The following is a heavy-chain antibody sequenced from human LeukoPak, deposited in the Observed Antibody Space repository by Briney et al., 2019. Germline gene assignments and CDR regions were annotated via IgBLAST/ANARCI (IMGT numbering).Heavy chain of an antibody. CDR3: ARRRGLYCGSYYTFDY. D-gene: IGHD1-26*01. CDR2: IYPGDSDT. Sequence: GESLKISCKGSGYSFTSYWIGWVRPMPGKGLEWMGIIYPGDSDTRYSPSFQGQVTISADKSISTAYLQWSSLKASDTAMYYCARRRGLYCGSYYTFDYWGQGTLVTVSS. V-gene: IGHV5-51*01. CDR1: GYSFTSYW. J-gene: IGHJ4*02.